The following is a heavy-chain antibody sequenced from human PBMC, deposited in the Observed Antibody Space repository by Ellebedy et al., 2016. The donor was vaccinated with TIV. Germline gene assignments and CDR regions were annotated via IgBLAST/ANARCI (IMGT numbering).Heavy chain of an antibody. V-gene: IGHV3-21*06. J-gene: IGHJ4*02. D-gene: IGHD2-21*02. CDR3: VRTARIADY. CDR2: ISTTGSLT. CDR1: GFTFSSYA. Sequence: GESLKISCAASGFTFSSYAMSWVRQAPGKVLEWVSVISTTGSLTYYADSVRGRFTISRDNAKNSLYLQMNSLRAEDTAVYYCVRTARIADYWGQGTLVTVSS.